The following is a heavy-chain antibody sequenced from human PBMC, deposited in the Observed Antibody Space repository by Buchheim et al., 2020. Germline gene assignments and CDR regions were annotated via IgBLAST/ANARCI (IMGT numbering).Heavy chain of an antibody. CDR3: ARVAVGSSARVLDY. Sequence: QVQLQESGPGLVKPSQTLSLTCTVSGGPISRGGYYWSWIRQHPGKGLEWIGYIYYSGSTYYNPSLKSRVTISVAPSKNQSSLKLSSVTAADTAVYYCARVAVGSSARVLDYWGQGTL. D-gene: IGHD2-15*01. V-gene: IGHV4-31*03. CDR2: IYYSGST. CDR1: GGPISRGGYY. J-gene: IGHJ4*02.